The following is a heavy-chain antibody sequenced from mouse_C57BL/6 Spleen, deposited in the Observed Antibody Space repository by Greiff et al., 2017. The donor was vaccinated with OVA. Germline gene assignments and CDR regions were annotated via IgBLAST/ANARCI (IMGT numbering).Heavy chain of an antibody. V-gene: IGHV1-69*01. CDR1: GYTFTSYW. Sequence: QVQLQQPGAELVMPGASVKLSCKASGYTFTSYWMHGVKQRPGQGLEWIGEIDPSDSYTNYNQKFKGKSTLTVDKSSSTAYMQLSSLTSEDSAVYYCARSIITTEVAGGFAYWGQGTLVTVSA. CDR3: ARSIITTEVAGGFAY. CDR2: IDPSDSYT. J-gene: IGHJ3*01. D-gene: IGHD1-1*01.